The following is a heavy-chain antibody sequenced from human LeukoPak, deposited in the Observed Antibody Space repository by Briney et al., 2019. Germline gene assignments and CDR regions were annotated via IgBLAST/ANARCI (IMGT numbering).Heavy chain of an antibody. V-gene: IGHV3-30*04. CDR2: ISYDGSNK. D-gene: IGHD2-2*01. J-gene: IGHJ6*03. Sequence: GGSLRLSCAASGFTFSSYAMHWVRQAPGKGLEWVAVISYDGSNKYYADSVKGRFTISRDNSKNTLYLQMNSLRAEDTAVYYCARDAMPAAMIEMSNDYYYMDVWGKGTTVTVSS. CDR1: GFTFSSYA. CDR3: ARDAMPAAMIEMSNDYYYMDV.